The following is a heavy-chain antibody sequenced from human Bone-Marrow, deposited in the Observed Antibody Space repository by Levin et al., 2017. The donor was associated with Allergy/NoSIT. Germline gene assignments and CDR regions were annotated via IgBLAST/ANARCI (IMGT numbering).Heavy chain of an antibody. D-gene: IGHD2-15*01. CDR1: GFTFSIYA. V-gene: IGHV3-30*04. CDR3: ASSSVGATFNLYQH. Sequence: QPGGSLRLSCAASGFTFSIYAMHWVRQAPGKGLEWVAVISYDGRDQFYADSVKGRFTISRDNSKNTLNLQMNSLRAEDTAVYYCASSSVGATFNLYQHWGQGTLVTVSS. CDR2: ISYDGRDQ. J-gene: IGHJ1*01.